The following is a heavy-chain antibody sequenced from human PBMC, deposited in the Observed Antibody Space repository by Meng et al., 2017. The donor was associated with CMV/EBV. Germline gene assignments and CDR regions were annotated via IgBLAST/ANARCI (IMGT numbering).Heavy chain of an antibody. V-gene: IGHV7-4-1*01. J-gene: IGHJ6*02. CDR3: ARDGGREQLASTLDYYYYYGMDV. Sequence: ASVKVSCKASGYTFTSYAMNWVRQAPGQGLEWMGWINTNTGNPTYAQGFTGRFVFSLDTPVSTAYLQICSLKAEDTAVYYCARDGGREQLASTLDYYYYYGMDVWGQGTTVTVSS. D-gene: IGHD6-6*01. CDR1: GYTFTSYA. CDR2: INTNTGNP.